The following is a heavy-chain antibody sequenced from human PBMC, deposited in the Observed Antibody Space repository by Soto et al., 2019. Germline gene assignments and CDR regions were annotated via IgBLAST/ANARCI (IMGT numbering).Heavy chain of an antibody. Sequence: GASVKVSCKAPGGTFSSYAISWVRQAPGQGLEWMGGIIPIFGTANYAQKFQGRVTITADESTSTAYMELSSLRSEDTAVYYCARAGGSGWYREYFDYWGQGTLVTVS. CDR1: GGTFSSYA. V-gene: IGHV1-69*13. J-gene: IGHJ4*02. D-gene: IGHD6-19*01. CDR2: IIPIFGTA. CDR3: ARAGGSGWYREYFDY.